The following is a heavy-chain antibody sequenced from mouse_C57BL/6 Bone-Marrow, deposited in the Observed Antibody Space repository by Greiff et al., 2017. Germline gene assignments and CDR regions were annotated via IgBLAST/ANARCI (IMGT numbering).Heavy chain of an antibody. Sequence: VQLQQSGPELVKPGASVKIPCKASGYTFTDYNMDWVKQSHGKSLEWIGDINPNNGGTIYNQKFKGKATLTVDKSSSTAYMELRSLTSEDTAVYDCARSRWLLRYYYAMDYWGQGTSVTVSS. V-gene: IGHV1-18*01. CDR1: GYTFTDYN. J-gene: IGHJ4*01. CDR2: INPNNGGT. CDR3: ARSRWLLRYYYAMDY. D-gene: IGHD1-1*01.